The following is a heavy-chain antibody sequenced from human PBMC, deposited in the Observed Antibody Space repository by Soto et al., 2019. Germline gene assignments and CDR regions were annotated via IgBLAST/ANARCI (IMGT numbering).Heavy chain of an antibody. J-gene: IGHJ4*02. CDR1: GGSISSSSYY. Sequence: SETLSLTCTVSGGSISSSSYYWGWIRQPPGKGLEWIGSIYYSGSTYYNPSLKSRVTISVDTSKNQFSLKLSSVTAADTAVYYCAILLRLYDFWSGYYQYYFDYWGQGTLVTVSS. D-gene: IGHD3-3*01. CDR2: IYYSGST. CDR3: AILLRLYDFWSGYYQYYFDY. V-gene: IGHV4-39*01.